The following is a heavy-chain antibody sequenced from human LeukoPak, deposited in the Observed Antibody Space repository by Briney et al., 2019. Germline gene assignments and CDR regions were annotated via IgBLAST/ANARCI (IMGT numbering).Heavy chain of an antibody. CDR3: ARDGVSGSYQDY. CDR1: GGSISSYY. Sequence: PSEALSLTCTVSGGSISSYYWSWIRQPPGKGLEWIGYIYYSGSTNYNPSLKSRVTISVDTSKHQFSLKLSSVTAADTAVYYCARDGVSGSYQDYWGQGTLVTVSS. J-gene: IGHJ4*02. V-gene: IGHV4-59*01. D-gene: IGHD1-26*01. CDR2: IYYSGST.